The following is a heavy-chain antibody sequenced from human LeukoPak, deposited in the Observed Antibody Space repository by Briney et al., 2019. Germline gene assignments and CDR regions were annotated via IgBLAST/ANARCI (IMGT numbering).Heavy chain of an antibody. V-gene: IGHV1-18*01. CDR2: ISAYNGNT. CDR1: GYTFTSYG. Sequence: ASVKVSCKASGYTFTSYGISWVRQAPGQGLEWMGWISAYNGNTNYAQKLQGRVTMTTDTSTSTAYMELRSLRSDDTAVYYCATGGVYDYVWGSYRLDYWGQGTLVTVSS. D-gene: IGHD3-16*02. CDR3: ATGGVYDYVWGSYRLDY. J-gene: IGHJ4*02.